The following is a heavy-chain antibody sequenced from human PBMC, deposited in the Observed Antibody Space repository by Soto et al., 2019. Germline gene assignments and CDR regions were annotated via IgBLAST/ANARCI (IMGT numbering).Heavy chain of an antibody. Sequence: PGEPLKISWKGSEYSFTSYWISWVRQMPGKGLEWMGRIDPSDSYTNYSPSFQGHVTISADKSISTAYLQWSSLKASDTAMYYCARCVGTVRGVCHYGMDVWGQGTTVTVSS. V-gene: IGHV5-10-1*01. CDR2: IDPSDSYT. J-gene: IGHJ6*02. CDR1: EYSFTSYW. CDR3: ARCVGTVRGVCHYGMDV. D-gene: IGHD3-10*01.